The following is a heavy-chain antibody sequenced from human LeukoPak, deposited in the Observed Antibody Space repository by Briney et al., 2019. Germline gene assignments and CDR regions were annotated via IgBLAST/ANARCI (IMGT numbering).Heavy chain of an antibody. V-gene: IGHV4-34*01. CDR1: GGPFVGYY. CDR3: ARRAGAPDFDV. D-gene: IGHD3-10*01. Sequence: SDTLSLTCTVSGGPFVGYYWTWIRQPPGKGLEWIGEITHSGGGNYNPSLKSRVTISMDSSQNRFSLKVLSVTAADTAVYYCARRAGAPDFDVWGLGTLVTVSS. CDR2: ITHSGGG. J-gene: IGHJ4*02.